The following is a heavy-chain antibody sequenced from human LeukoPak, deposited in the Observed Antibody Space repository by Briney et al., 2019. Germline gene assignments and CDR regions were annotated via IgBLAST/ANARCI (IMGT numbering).Heavy chain of an antibody. V-gene: IGHV4-38-2*02. Sequence: SDTLSLTPTIPGYSITTGYLWGWIRQPPGKGLHWIGSTYHGGTTYSNPSLKSRVIISEDTSKNQFSLKLSSVTAEDTAVYYCARGSGDWTYYFDYWGQGTLVTVSS. CDR2: TYHGGTT. D-gene: IGHD2-21*02. CDR1: GYSITTGYL. CDR3: ARGSGDWTYYFDY. J-gene: IGHJ4*02.